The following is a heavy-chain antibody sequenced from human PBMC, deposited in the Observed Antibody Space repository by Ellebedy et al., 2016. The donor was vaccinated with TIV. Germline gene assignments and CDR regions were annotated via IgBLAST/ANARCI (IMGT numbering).Heavy chain of an antibody. CDR3: ARVPGSLCGWCNDY. Sequence: SETLSLTXTVSGGSISSYYWSWIRQPPGKGLEWIGYIYYSGSTNYNPSLKSRVTISVDKSKNQFSLKLSSVTAADTAVYYCARVPGSLCGWCNDYWGQGTLVTVSS. CDR2: IYYSGST. J-gene: IGHJ4*02. V-gene: IGHV4-59*12. CDR1: GGSISSYY. D-gene: IGHD2-8*02.